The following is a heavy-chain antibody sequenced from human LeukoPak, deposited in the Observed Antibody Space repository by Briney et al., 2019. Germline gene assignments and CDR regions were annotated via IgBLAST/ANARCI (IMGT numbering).Heavy chain of an antibody. D-gene: IGHD6-19*01. V-gene: IGHV3-7*01. CDR2: IKQDGSEK. Sequence: PGGSLRLSCAASGFTFSIYEMDWVRQAPGKGLEWVANIKQDGSEKYYVDSVKGRFTISRDNAKNSLYLQMNSLRAEDTAVYYCASPTIAVAGMFDYWGQGTLVTVSS. CDR3: ASPTIAVAGMFDY. CDR1: GFTFSIYE. J-gene: IGHJ4*02.